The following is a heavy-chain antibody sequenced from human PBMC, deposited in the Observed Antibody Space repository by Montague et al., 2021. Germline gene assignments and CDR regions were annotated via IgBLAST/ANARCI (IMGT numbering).Heavy chain of an antibody. CDR1: GFSFSSLW. Sequence: RSLSSSASGFSFSSLWMHWVRQAPGKGLVWVSQITSDGSDTNYADSVKGRFTISRDNAKSTLYLQMNSLRDEDTAVYYCVRDRPTAWFDSWGQGTLVTVSS. V-gene: IGHV3-74*01. D-gene: IGHD5-18*01. J-gene: IGHJ5*01. CDR3: VRDRPTAWFDS. CDR2: ITSDGSDT.